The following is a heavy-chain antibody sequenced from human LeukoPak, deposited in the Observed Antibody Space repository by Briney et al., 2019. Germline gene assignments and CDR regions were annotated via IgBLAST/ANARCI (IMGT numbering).Heavy chain of an antibody. CDR3: ARVPAGVIGMKDAFDI. CDR2: INSDGSST. Sequence: GGSLRLSCAASGFTFSSYWMHWVRQAPGKGLVWVSRINSDGSSTSYADSVKGRFTISRHNAKNSLYLQMNSLRAEDTAVYYCARVPAGVIGMKDAFDIWGQGTMVTVSS. D-gene: IGHD3-16*02. CDR1: GFTFSSYW. J-gene: IGHJ3*02. V-gene: IGHV3-74*01.